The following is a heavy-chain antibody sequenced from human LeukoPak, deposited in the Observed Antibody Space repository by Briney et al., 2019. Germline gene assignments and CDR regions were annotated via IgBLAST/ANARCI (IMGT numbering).Heavy chain of an antibody. D-gene: IGHD3-9*01. CDR3: ARGRRLLRYFDWLPPHAHYYFDY. V-gene: IGHV3-7*01. J-gene: IGHJ4*02. CDR1: GFTFSSYW. Sequence: GGSLRLSCAASGFTFSSYWMSWVRQAPGKGLEWVANIKQDGSEKYYVDSVKGRFTISRDNAKNSLYLQMNSLRAEDTAVYYCARGRRLLRYFDWLPPHAHYYFDYWGQGTLVTVSS. CDR2: IKQDGSEK.